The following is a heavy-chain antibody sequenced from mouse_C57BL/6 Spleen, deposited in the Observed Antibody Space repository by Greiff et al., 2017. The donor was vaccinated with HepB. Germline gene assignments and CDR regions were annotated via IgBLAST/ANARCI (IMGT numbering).Heavy chain of an antibody. CDR1: GFTFSSYA. CDR3: ARDRQDFYDGYYLFAY. J-gene: IGHJ3*01. Sequence: EVNVVESGGGLVKPGGSLKLSCAASGFTFSSYAMSWVRQTPEKRLEWVATISDGGSYTYYPDNVKGRFTISRDNAKNNLYLQMSHLKSEDTAMYYCARDRQDFYDGYYLFAYWGQGTLVTVSA. V-gene: IGHV5-4*01. D-gene: IGHD2-3*01. CDR2: ISDGGSYT.